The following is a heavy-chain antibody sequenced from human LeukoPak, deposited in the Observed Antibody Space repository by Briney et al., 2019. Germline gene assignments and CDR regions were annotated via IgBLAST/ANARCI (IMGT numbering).Heavy chain of an antibody. CDR1: GFTFSNYW. CDR3: ARPPYSGGWYLMF. D-gene: IGHD6-19*01. Sequence: GRSLRLSCAASGFTFSNYWMSWVRQPPGKGLEWVANVRQDGSETYYVDSVKGRFTISRDNTKNSLYLQMNSLRAEDTAVYYCARPPYSGGWYLMFWGQGTLVTVSS. J-gene: IGHJ4*02. V-gene: IGHV3-7*01. CDR2: VRQDGSET.